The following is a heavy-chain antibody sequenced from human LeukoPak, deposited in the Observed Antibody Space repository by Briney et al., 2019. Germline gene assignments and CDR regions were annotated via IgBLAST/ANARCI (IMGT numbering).Heavy chain of an antibody. V-gene: IGHV1-8*01. Sequence: GASVKVSCKASGYTFTTYDINWVRQATGQGLEWMGWMNPNSGSTGYTQKFQGRVTMTRNTSISTAYMELSSLRSEDTAVYYCARGRGSGHKENWFDPCGQGTLVTVSS. CDR1: GYTFTTYD. J-gene: IGHJ5*02. CDR3: ARGRGSGHKENWFDP. D-gene: IGHD6-19*01. CDR2: MNPNSGST.